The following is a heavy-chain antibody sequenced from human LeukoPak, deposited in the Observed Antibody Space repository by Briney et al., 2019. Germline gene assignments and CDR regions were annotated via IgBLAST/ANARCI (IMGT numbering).Heavy chain of an antibody. CDR1: GGSISSSSYY. Sequence: SETLSLTCTVSGGSISSSSYYWGWIRQPPGKGLEWIGSIYYSGNTYYNPSLKSRVTISVDTSKNQFSLKLSSVTAADTAVYYCARQSPGYYGSGSYCDYWGQGTLVTVSS. V-gene: IGHV4-39*01. CDR2: IYYSGNT. J-gene: IGHJ4*02. CDR3: ARQSPGYYGSGSYCDY. D-gene: IGHD3-10*01.